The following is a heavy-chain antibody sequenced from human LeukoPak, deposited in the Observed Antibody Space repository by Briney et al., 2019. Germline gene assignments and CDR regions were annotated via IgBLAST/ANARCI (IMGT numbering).Heavy chain of an antibody. CDR1: GYSFTSYW. V-gene: IGHV5-10-1*01. D-gene: IGHD3-22*01. J-gene: IGHJ4*02. Sequence: GESLRISCKGSGYSFTSYWISWVRQMPGKGLEWMGRIDPSDSYTNYSPSFQGHVTISADKSISTAYLQWSSLKASDTAMYYYARHIYYYDSSGPPDYWGQGTLVTVSS. CDR3: ARHIYYYDSSGPPDY. CDR2: IDPSDSYT.